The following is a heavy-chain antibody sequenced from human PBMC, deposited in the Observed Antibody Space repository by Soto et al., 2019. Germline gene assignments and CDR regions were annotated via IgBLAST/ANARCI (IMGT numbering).Heavy chain of an antibody. V-gene: IGHV1-18*01. CDR3: ARDDIVVVPAAQNYYYYYGMDV. Sequence: ASVKVSCKASGYTFTSYGISWVRQAPGQGLEWMGWISAYNGNTNYAQKLQGRVTMTTDTPTSTAYMELRSLRSDDTAVYYCARDDIVVVPAAQNYYYYYGMDVWGQGTTVTVSS. J-gene: IGHJ6*02. D-gene: IGHD2-2*01. CDR1: GYTFTSYG. CDR2: ISAYNGNT.